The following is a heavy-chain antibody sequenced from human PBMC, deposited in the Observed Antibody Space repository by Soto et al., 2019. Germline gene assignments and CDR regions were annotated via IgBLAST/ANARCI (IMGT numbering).Heavy chain of an antibody. CDR2: ISAYNGNT. V-gene: IGHV1-18*01. CDR3: AAVKPKIVNLGYYFDY. J-gene: IGHJ4*02. Sequence: ASVKVSCKASGYTFTSYGISWVRQAPGQGLEWMGWISAYNGNTNYAQKLQGRVAMTTDTSTSTAYMELRSLRSDDTAVYYCAAVKPKIVNLGYYFDYWGQGTLATVSS. D-gene: IGHD3-16*02. CDR1: GYTFTSYG.